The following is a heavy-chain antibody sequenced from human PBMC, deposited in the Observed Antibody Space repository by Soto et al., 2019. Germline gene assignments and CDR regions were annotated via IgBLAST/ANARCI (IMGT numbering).Heavy chain of an antibody. V-gene: IGHV3-9*01. CDR3: AKDRARYYYYGMDV. CDR1: GFTFDDYA. Sequence: SLRLSCAASGFTFDDYAMHWVRQAPGKGLEWVSGISWNSGSIGYADSVKGRFTISRDNAKNSLYLQMNSLRAEDTALYYCAKDRARYYYYGMDVWGQGTTVTVSS. J-gene: IGHJ6*02. CDR2: ISWNSGSI.